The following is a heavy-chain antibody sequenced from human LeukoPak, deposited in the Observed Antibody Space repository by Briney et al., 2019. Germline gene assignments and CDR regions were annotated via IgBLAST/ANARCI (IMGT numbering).Heavy chain of an antibody. CDR1: GGSISSSSYY. D-gene: IGHD3-9*01. V-gene: IGHV4-39*01. CDR3: ARHPTYYDILTGYQLCAGFDY. Sequence: SETLSLTCTVSGGSISSSSYYWGWIRQPPGKGLEWIGSIYYSGSTYYNPSLKSRVTISVDTSKNQFSLKLSSVTAADTAVYYCARHPTYYDILTGYQLCAGFDYWGQGTLVTVSS. CDR2: IYYSGST. J-gene: IGHJ4*02.